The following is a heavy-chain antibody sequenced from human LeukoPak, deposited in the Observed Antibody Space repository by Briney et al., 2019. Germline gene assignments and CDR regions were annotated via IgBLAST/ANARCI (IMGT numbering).Heavy chain of an antibody. Sequence: SEALSLTCTVPGGSISSSRYYWGWIRHPPGKGLEWIGSIYYSGSTYYNPSLKSRVTISVDTSKNQFSLKLISVTAADTAVYYCARQRIVGARDAFDIWGQGTMVTVSS. J-gene: IGHJ3*02. CDR2: IYYSGST. CDR3: ARQRIVGARDAFDI. V-gene: IGHV4-39*01. D-gene: IGHD1-26*01. CDR1: GGSISSSRYY.